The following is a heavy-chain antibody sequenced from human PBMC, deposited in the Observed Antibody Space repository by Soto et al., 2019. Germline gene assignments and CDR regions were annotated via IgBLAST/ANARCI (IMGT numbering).Heavy chain of an antibody. J-gene: IGHJ6*02. D-gene: IGHD1-26*01. V-gene: IGHV3-23*01. CDR3: AKETGYSYGFQPNALDV. Sequence: GGSLRLSCVASGFTFGSYSMAWVRQAPGKGPEWVSIISSRGNKTSYAESVKGRFTISRDDSRNTLFLHMNSLWAEDTAIYYCAKETGYSYGFQPNALDVWGQGTTVTVSS. CDR1: GFTFGSYS. CDR2: ISSRGNKT.